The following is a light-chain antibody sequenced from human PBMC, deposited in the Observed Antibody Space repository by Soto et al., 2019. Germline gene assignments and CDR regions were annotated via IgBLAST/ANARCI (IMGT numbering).Light chain of an antibody. V-gene: IGKV1-5*03. Sequence: IQVTQSPSSLSASVGDRVTITCRASQGIRNDLGWYQQKPGKAPKLLIYKASTLKSGVPSRFSGSGSGTEFTLTISSLQPDDFATYYCQHYNSYSEAFGQGTKGDIK. J-gene: IGKJ1*01. CDR3: QHYNSYSEA. CDR1: QGIRND. CDR2: KAS.